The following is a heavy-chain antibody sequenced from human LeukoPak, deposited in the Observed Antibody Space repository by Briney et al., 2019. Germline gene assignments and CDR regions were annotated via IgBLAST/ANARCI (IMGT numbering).Heavy chain of an antibody. CDR3: AKARLVYDSSGYPIFWYFDL. J-gene: IGHJ2*01. CDR1: GFTFSRHA. V-gene: IGHV3-23*01. CDR2: ISGSGGST. D-gene: IGHD3-22*01. Sequence: GSLRLSCSAFGFTFSRHAMSWVRQAPGEGLEWVSAISGSGGSTYYADSVKGRFTISRDNSKNTLYLQMNSLRAEDTAVYYCAKARLVYDSSGYPIFWYFDLWGRGTLVTVSS.